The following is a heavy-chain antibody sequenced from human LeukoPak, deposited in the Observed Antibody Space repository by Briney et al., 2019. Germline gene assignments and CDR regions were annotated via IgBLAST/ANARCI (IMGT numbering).Heavy chain of an antibody. CDR2: ISYDGSNK. CDR1: GFTFSSYA. V-gene: IGHV3-30-3*01. CDR3: ARPHPSDY. Sequence: GGSLRLSCAASGFTFSSYAMHWVRQAPGKGLEWVAVISYDGSNKYYADSVKGRFTISRDNSKNTLYLQMNSLRAEDTAVYYCARPHPSDYWGQGTLVAVSS. J-gene: IGHJ4*02.